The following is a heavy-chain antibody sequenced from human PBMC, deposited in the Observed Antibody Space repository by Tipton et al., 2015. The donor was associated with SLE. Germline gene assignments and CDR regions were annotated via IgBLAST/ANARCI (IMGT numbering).Heavy chain of an antibody. Sequence: SLRLSCAASGFTFSNAWMSWVRQAPGKGLEWVSCISGSGGSTYYADSVKGRFTISRDNAKNSLYLQMNSLRAEDTAVYYCARGRDYGEYFDYWGQGTLVTVSS. CDR1: GFTFSNAW. CDR3: ARGRDYGEYFDY. V-gene: IGHV3-11*04. J-gene: IGHJ4*02. D-gene: IGHD4-17*01. CDR2: ISGSGGST.